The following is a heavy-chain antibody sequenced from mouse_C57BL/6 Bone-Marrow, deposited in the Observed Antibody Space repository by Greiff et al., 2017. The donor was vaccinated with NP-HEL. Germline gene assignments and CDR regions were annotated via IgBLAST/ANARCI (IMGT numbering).Heavy chain of an antibody. CDR2: ISSGGSYT. CDR3: ARHRGFAY. D-gene: IGHD3-1*01. J-gene: IGHJ3*01. CDR1: GFTFSSYG. V-gene: IGHV5-6*01. Sequence: EVQLVESGGDLVKPGGSLKLSCAASGFTFSSYGMSWVRQTPDKRLEWVATISSGGSYTYYPDSVKGRFTISRDNAKNTLYLQMSSLKSEDTAMYYCARHRGFAYWGQGTLVTVSA.